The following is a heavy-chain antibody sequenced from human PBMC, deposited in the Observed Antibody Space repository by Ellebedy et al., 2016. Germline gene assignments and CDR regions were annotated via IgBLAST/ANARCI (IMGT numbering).Heavy chain of an antibody. CDR3: ARDKQQQLGRLDY. CDR1: GFTFSSYA. Sequence: GESLKISXAASGFTFSSYAMHWVRQAPGKGLEWVAVISYDGSNKYYADSVKGRFTISRDNSKNTLYLQMNSLRAEDTAVYYCARDKQQQLGRLDYWGQGTLVTVSS. D-gene: IGHD6-13*01. J-gene: IGHJ4*02. CDR2: ISYDGSNK. V-gene: IGHV3-30-3*01.